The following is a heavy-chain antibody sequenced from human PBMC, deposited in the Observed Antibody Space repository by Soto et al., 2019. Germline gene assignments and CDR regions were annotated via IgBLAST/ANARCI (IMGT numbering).Heavy chain of an antibody. Sequence: EVQLVESGGGLIQRGGSLRLSCAASGFTLSTYSLNWVRQAPRKGLEWLSYISGSSNTIYYTDSVKGRFTISRDNAKNSLYLQMNSPRDEDTAVYFCARGFDLEYDMGVWGQGTTVTVSS. D-gene: IGHD1-1*01. V-gene: IGHV3-48*02. CDR1: GFTLSTYS. CDR2: ISGSSNTI. J-gene: IGHJ6*01. CDR3: ARGFDLEYDMGV.